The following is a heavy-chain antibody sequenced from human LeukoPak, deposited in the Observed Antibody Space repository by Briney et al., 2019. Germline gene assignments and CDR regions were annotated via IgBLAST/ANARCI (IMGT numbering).Heavy chain of an antibody. V-gene: IGHV3-64*01. J-gene: IGHJ4*02. CDR2: ISSNGGST. CDR1: GFTFSTYS. CDR3: AREYYGGYIDY. Sequence: GGSLRLSCAASGFTFSTYSMHWVRQAPGKGLESVSAISSNGGSTYYANSVKGRFTISRDNSKNTLYLQMGSQRAEDMAVYYCAREYYGGYIDYWGQGTLVTVSS. D-gene: IGHD2-21*01.